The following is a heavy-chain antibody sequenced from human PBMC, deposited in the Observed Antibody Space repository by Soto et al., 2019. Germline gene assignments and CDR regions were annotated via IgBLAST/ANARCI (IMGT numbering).Heavy chain of an antibody. D-gene: IGHD2-15*01. CDR1: GFTFSHYG. Sequence: QVQLMQSGGGVVQPGRSLRLSCAASGFTFSHYGMHWVRQAPGKGLEWVAVKSWDGSDEFYADSVKGRFTISRDNSNNKVYLQMNGLRTEDTAVYYCAKEGCSGGICYGFDDWGQGTLVTVSS. CDR3: AKEGCSGGICYGFDD. V-gene: IGHV3-30*18. CDR2: KSWDGSDE. J-gene: IGHJ4*02.